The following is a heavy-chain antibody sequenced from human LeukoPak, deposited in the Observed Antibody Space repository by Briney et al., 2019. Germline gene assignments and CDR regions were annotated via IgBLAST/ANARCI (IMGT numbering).Heavy chain of an antibody. J-gene: IGHJ5*02. D-gene: IGHD3-9*01. CDR2: IYPGDSDT. V-gene: IGHV5-51*01. Sequence: GESLKISCKGSGYSFTSYWIGWVRQMPGKGLEWMGIIYPGDSDTRYSPSFQGQVTVSADKSISTAYLQWSSLKASDTAMYYCXXXXXXTGYYKYSNWFDPWGQGTLVTVSS. CDR3: XXXXXXTGYYKYSNWFDP. CDR1: GYSFTSYW.